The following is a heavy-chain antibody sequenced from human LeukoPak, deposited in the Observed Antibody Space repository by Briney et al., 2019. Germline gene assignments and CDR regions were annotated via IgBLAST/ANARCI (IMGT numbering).Heavy chain of an antibody. CDR1: GGTFSSYA. CDR2: IIPIFGTA. CDR3: AGGIAAAGSFDY. D-gene: IGHD6-13*01. V-gene: IGHV1-69*13. J-gene: IGHJ4*02. Sequence: SVKVPCKASGGTFSSYAISWVRQAPGQGLEWMGGIIPIFGTANYAQKFQGRVTITADESTSTAYMELSSLRSEDTAVYYCAGGIAAAGSFDYWGQGTLVTVSS.